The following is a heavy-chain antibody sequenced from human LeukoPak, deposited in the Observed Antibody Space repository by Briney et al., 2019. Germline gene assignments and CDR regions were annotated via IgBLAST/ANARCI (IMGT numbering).Heavy chain of an antibody. CDR3: ARAKMYGSGSPDAFDI. D-gene: IGHD3-10*01. Sequence: GGSLRLSCAASGFTFSSYSMNWVRQAPGKGLEWVSYISSSSSTIYYADSVKGRFTISRHNAKNSLYLQLNSLRAEDTSVYYCARAKMYGSGSPDAFDIWGQGTMVTVSS. V-gene: IGHV3-48*01. CDR2: ISSSSSTI. CDR1: GFTFSSYS. J-gene: IGHJ3*02.